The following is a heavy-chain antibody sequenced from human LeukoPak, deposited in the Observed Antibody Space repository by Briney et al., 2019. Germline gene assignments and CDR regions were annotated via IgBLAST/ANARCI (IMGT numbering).Heavy chain of an antibody. D-gene: IGHD3-22*01. J-gene: IGHJ3*02. CDR1: TLTVSSSY. CDR2: IYSDGTT. Sequence: QSGRSLRLSRAASTLTVSSSYMGWARQAPGKGMEWVLFIYSDGTTYYSDSVKGRFTISRDNSQNTLYLQLDSLRAEDTAVYYCAILYDRSAYGAFDIWGQGTMVTVSS. V-gene: IGHV3-66*02. CDR3: AILYDRSAYGAFDI.